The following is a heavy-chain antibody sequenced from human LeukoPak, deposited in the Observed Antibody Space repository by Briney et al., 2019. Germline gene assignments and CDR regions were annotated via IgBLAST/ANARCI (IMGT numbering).Heavy chain of an antibody. Sequence: PSETLSLTCTVSGGSISSYYWSWIRQPPGKGLEWIGYIYYSGSTNYNPSLKSRVTISVDTSKNLFSLKLSSVTAADTAVYYCARDGSRSSGWFDPWGQGTLVTVSS. D-gene: IGHD6-25*01. J-gene: IGHJ5*02. CDR2: IYYSGST. CDR1: GGSISSYY. V-gene: IGHV4-59*01. CDR3: ARDGSRSSGWFDP.